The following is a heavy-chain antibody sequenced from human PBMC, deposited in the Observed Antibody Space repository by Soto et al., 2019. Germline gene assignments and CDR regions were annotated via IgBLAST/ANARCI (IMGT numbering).Heavy chain of an antibody. J-gene: IGHJ1*01. D-gene: IGHD2-21*02. CDR2: MIPIFGTA. V-gene: IGHV1-69*01. Sequence: QVQLVQSGAEVKKPGSSVKVSCKASGGTFSSYAISWVRQAPGQGLEWTGGMIPIFGTANYAQKFQGRVTITADESTSTVYMELSSLRAEDTAVYYCASCGGDSPLLGYFQHWGQGTLVTVSS. CDR1: GGTFSSYA. CDR3: ASCGGDSPLLGYFQH.